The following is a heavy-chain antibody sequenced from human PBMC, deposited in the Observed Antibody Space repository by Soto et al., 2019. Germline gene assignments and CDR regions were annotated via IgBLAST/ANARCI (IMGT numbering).Heavy chain of an antibody. CDR3: AREGGYSYGSDYGVDV. V-gene: IGHV4-30-4*01. Sequence: QVQLQESGPGLVKPSQTLSLTCTVSGGSISSGDYYWSWIRQPPGKDLEWIGHIYYSGSTYYNPSLQGRLVIPVDTSKHRFSLRRGSVTAADTAVYYCAREGGYSYGSDYGVDVWGQGTTVTVSS. J-gene: IGHJ6*02. CDR1: GGSISSGDYY. D-gene: IGHD5-18*01. CDR2: IYYSGST.